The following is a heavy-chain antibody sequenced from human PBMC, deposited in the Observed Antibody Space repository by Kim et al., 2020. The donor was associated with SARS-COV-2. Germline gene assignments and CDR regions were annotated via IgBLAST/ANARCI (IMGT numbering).Heavy chain of an antibody. Sequence: SETLSLTCTVSGGSISSYYWSWIRQPPGKGLEWIGYMYYSGSTNYNPSLKSRVTISVDTSKNQFSLKLSSVTAADTAVYYCARGVDSGSWQLSGHWFDPWGQGTLVTVSS. D-gene: IGHD6-13*01. CDR2: MYYSGST. J-gene: IGHJ5*02. V-gene: IGHV4-59*01. CDR1: GGSISSYY. CDR3: ARGVDSGSWQLSGHWFDP.